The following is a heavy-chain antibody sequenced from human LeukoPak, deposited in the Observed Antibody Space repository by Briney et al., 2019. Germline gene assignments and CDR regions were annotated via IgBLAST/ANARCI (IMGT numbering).Heavy chain of an antibody. CDR3: ARLRPLLDQLLYFAFDS. V-gene: IGHV4-59*02. J-gene: IGHJ4*02. Sequence: TSSETLCLTCTVSNASVSSHFWAWVRQPPGKGLEWIGYVHHSGSTNYNPVLRSRVTMSLDTSKNHFSLTLTSVTAADTAIFYCARLRPLLDQLLYFAFDSWGQGTLVSVSS. CDR2: VHHSGST. D-gene: IGHD2-2*02. CDR1: NASVSSHF.